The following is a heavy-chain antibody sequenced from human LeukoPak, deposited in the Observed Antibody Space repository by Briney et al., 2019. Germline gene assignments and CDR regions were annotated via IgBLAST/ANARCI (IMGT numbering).Heavy chain of an antibody. J-gene: IGHJ4*02. D-gene: IGHD2-15*01. Sequence: QSGGSLRLSCAASGFTFSSYEMNWVRQAPGKGLEWISSISSSGSGLYYADSVKGRFTISRDNAKNSLYLQMNSLRAEDTAVYYCARDNVDSGASPFDYWGQGTLVTVSS. CDR2: ISSSGSGL. V-gene: IGHV3-48*03. CDR1: GFTFSSYE. CDR3: ARDNVDSGASPFDY.